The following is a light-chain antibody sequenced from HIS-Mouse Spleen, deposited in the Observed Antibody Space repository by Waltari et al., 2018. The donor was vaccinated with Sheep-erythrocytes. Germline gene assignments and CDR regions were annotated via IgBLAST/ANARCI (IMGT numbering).Light chain of an antibody. J-gene: IGLJ3*02. V-gene: IGLV3-27*01. CDR2: KAS. CDR3: YSAADNNLV. Sequence: SYELTQPSSVSVSPGQTARITCSGDVLEKKYARWFQQKPGQAPGLVIYKASERPPGIPERFSGSSSGTTVTLTISGAQVEDEADYYCYSAADNNLVFGGGTKLTVL. CDR1: VLEKKY.